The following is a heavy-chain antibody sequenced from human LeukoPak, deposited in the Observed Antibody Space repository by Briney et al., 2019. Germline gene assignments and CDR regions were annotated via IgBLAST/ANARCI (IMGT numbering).Heavy chain of an antibody. CDR3: ASGYYYGSGRFLHAFDI. V-gene: IGHV1-2*02. J-gene: IGHJ3*02. CDR1: GYTFTGYY. CDR2: INPNSGGT. Sequence: GAPVKVSCKASGYTFTGYYMHWVRQAPGQGLEWMGWINPNSGGTNYAQKFQGRVTMTRDTSISTAYMELSRLRSDDTAVYYCASGYYYGSGRFLHAFDIWGQGTMVTVSS. D-gene: IGHD3-10*01.